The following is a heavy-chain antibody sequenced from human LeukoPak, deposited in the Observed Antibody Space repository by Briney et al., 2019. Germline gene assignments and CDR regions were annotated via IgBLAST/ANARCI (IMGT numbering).Heavy chain of an antibody. CDR3: AREPTSYDYDSSGYYTRDYFDY. CDR2: ISAYNGNT. Sequence: ASVKVSCKASGYTFTSYGISWVRQAPGQGLEWMGWISAYNGNTNYAQKLQGRVTMTTDTSTTTAYMELRSLRSDDTAVYYCAREPTSYDYDSSGYYTRDYFDYWGQGTLVTVSS. D-gene: IGHD3-22*01. V-gene: IGHV1-18*01. CDR1: GYTFTSYG. J-gene: IGHJ4*02.